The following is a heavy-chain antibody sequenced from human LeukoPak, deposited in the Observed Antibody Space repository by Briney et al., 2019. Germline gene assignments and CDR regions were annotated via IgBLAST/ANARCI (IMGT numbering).Heavy chain of an antibody. CDR1: GFTFGDYA. D-gene: IGHD2-21*01. CDR2: IRSKAYGGTT. J-gene: IGHJ3*02. CDR3: TRYPGLHIVVPKRAAFDI. Sequence: GGSLRLSCTASGFTFGDYAMSWFRQAPGKGLEWVGFIRSKAYGGTTEYAASVKGRFTISRDDSKSITYLQMNSLKTEDTAVYYCTRYPGLHIVVPKRAAFDIWGQGTMVTVSS. V-gene: IGHV3-49*03.